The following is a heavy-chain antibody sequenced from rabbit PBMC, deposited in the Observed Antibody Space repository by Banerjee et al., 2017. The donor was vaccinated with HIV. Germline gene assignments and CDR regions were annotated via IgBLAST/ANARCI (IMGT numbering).Heavy chain of an antibody. CDR3: ARGAGYSADVYYGMDL. CDR1: GCSFSGNYW. D-gene: IGHD7-1*01. Sequence: EESGGDLVKPEGSLTLTCTASGCSFSGNYWICWVRQAPGKGLEWIACIYAGSSDDTYYASWAKGRFTISKTSSTTVTLQLNSLTAADTATYFCARGAGYSADVYYGMDLWGQGTLVTVS. J-gene: IGHJ6*01. V-gene: IGHV1S45*01. CDR2: IYAGSSDDT.